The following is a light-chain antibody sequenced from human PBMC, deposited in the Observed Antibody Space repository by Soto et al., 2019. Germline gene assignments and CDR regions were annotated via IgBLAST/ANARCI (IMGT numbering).Light chain of an antibody. CDR3: QQRSNWPT. CDR1: QSVGSF. V-gene: IGKV3-11*01. Sequence: EIVLTQSPATLSLSPGERATLSCRASQSVGSFLAWYQQKPGQAPRLLIYDASNRATGIPDRFSGSGSGTDFTLTISSLEPEDFAVYYCQQRSNWPTFGGGTKVEIK. CDR2: DAS. J-gene: IGKJ4*01.